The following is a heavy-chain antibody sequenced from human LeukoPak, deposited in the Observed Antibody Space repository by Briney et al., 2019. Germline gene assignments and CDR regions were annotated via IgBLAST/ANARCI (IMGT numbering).Heavy chain of an antibody. Sequence: GGSLRLSCAASGFTFTNYAMSWVRQAPGKGLEWVSDISGSGDFTYYADSVKGRFTISRDKSKNTLYLQMNSLRAEDTAVYYCAKDGAKDGYNYPDYWGQGTLVTVSS. CDR3: AKDGAKDGYNYPDY. CDR2: ISGSGDFT. CDR1: GFTFTNYA. V-gene: IGHV3-23*01. D-gene: IGHD5-24*01. J-gene: IGHJ4*02.